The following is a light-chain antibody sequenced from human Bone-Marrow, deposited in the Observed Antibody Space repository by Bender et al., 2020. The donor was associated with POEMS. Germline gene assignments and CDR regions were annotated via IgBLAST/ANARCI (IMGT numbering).Light chain of an antibody. V-gene: IGLV2-14*03. CDR2: DVS. CDR3: SSWTGSGGSWV. CDR1: SSDVGGYNY. Sequence: QSALTQPASVSGSPGQSISISCTGTSSDVGGYNYVSWYQHHPGQAPKLMIYDVSNRPSGVSNRFSGSKSGNTASLTISGLQAEDDADYYCSSWTGSGGSWVFGGGTKLTVL. J-gene: IGLJ3*02.